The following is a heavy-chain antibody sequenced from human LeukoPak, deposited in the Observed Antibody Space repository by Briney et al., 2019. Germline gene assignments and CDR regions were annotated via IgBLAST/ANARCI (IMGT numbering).Heavy chain of an antibody. Sequence: SGTLSLTCAVSGGSISSSNWWSWVRQPPGKGLEWIGEIYHSGSTNYNPSLKSRVTISVDKSKNQFSLKLSSVTAADTAVYYCARNPDYYDSSGDDAFDIWGQGTMVTVSS. CDR3: ARNPDYYDSSGDDAFDI. CDR1: GGSISSSNW. D-gene: IGHD3-22*01. V-gene: IGHV4-4*02. CDR2: IYHSGST. J-gene: IGHJ3*02.